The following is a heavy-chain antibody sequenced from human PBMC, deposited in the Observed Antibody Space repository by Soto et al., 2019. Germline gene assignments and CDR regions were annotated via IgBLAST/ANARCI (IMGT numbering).Heavy chain of an antibody. J-gene: IGHJ5*02. D-gene: IGHD1-1*01. CDR2: IYYTGHT. CDR1: GGSINSTDYY. CDR3: ARQGTTGATNWFDP. Sequence: SATLSLTCTVSGGSINSTDYYWNWIRQPPGKGLEWIGYIYYTGHTYYNPSLKSRVTISVDTSKNQFSLKLTSVTAADTAVYYCARQGTTGATNWFDPWGQGTLVTVSS. V-gene: IGHV4-30-4*01.